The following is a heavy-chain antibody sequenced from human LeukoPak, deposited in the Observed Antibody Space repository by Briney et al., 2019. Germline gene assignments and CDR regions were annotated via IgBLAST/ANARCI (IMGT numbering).Heavy chain of an antibody. CDR2: MNPNSGNT. J-gene: IGHJ1*01. Sequence: ASVKVSCKASGYTFTSYDINWVRQATGQGLEWMGWMNPNSGNTGYAQKFQGRVTMTRNTSISTAYMELSSLRSEDTAVYYCATVVTARSEYFQHWGQGTLVTVSS. CDR1: GYTFTSYD. CDR3: ATVVTARSEYFQH. V-gene: IGHV1-8*01. D-gene: IGHD2-21*02.